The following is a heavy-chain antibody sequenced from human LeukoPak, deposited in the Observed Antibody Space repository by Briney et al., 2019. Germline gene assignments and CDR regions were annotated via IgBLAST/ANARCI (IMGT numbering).Heavy chain of an antibody. Sequence: SQTLSLTCTVSGGSISSGGYYRSWIRQPPGKGLEWIGYIYHSGSTYYNPSLKSRVTISVDRSKNQFSLKLSSVTAADTAVYYCARDSSDSPLGYCSSTSCLYGDAFDIWGQGTMVTVSS. CDR1: GGSISSGGYY. J-gene: IGHJ3*02. CDR3: ARDSSDSPLGYCSSTSCLYGDAFDI. CDR2: IYHSGST. V-gene: IGHV4-30-2*01. D-gene: IGHD2-2*01.